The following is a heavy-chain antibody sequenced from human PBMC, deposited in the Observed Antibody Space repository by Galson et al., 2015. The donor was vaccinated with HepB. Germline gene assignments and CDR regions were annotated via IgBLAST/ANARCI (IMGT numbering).Heavy chain of an antibody. D-gene: IGHD6-19*01. V-gene: IGHV3-23*01. J-gene: IGHJ3*02. CDR1: GFTFDTYA. CDR2: ITDNSGST. CDR3: VRDSVLYSSAWHHALDI. Sequence: SLRLSCAASGFTFDTYAMAWVRQAPGKGLEWVSTITDNSGSTYIRDSVKGRFTISRDNSKSTLYLQLNSLRAEDTAVYYCVRDSVLYSSAWHHALDIWGQGTMVTVSS.